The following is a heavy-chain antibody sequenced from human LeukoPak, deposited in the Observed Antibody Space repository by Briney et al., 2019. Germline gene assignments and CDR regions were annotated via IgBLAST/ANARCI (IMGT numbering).Heavy chain of an antibody. J-gene: IGHJ4*02. V-gene: IGHV3-30-3*01. D-gene: IGHD3-22*01. CDR3: ARDLRSAAVGLLIDY. CDR1: GFPFSSYV. Sequence: PGGSLRLSCAASGFPFSSYVMEWVRQAPGKGLEWVALISYDGTNKYYADSVKGRFTISRDNSKNTLDLQMNSLRAEDTAVYYCARDLRSAAVGLLIDYWGQGTLVTVSS. CDR2: ISYDGTNK.